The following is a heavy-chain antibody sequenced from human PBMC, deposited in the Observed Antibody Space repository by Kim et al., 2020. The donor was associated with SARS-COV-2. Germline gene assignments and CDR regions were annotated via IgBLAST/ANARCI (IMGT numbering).Heavy chain of an antibody. J-gene: IGHJ6*02. Sequence: ASVKVSCKASGYIFTSYAMNWVRQAPGQGLEWMGWINTNTGNPTYAQGFTGRFVFSLDTSVSTAYLQISSLKAEDTAVYYCARDRGRLWFGELSSYYYGMDVWGQGTTVTVSS. D-gene: IGHD3-10*01. CDR1: GYIFTSYA. CDR3: ARDRGRLWFGELSSYYYGMDV. CDR2: INTNTGNP. V-gene: IGHV7-4-1*02.